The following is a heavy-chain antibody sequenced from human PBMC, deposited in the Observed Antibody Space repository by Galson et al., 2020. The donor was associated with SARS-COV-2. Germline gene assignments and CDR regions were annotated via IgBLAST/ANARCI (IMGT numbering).Heavy chain of an antibody. D-gene: IGHD3-22*01. CDR3: ARERITMIVVGGGAFDI. V-gene: IGHV4-30-4*01. CDR2: IYYSGST. Sequence: TSESLSLTCTVSGGSISSGDYYWSWIRQPPGKGLEWIGYIYYSGSTYYNPSLKSRVTISVDTSKNQFSLKLSSVTAADTAVYYCARERITMIVVGGGAFDIWGQGTMVTVSS. J-gene: IGHJ3*02. CDR1: GGSISSGDYY.